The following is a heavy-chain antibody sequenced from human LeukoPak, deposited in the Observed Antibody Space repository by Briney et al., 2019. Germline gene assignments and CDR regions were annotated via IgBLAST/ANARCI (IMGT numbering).Heavy chain of an antibody. CDR1: GYTFTSYY. D-gene: IGHD5-12*01. V-gene: IGHV1-3*03. Sequence: ASVKVSCKASGYTFTSYYMHWVRQAPGQRLEWMGWINGGNGNTKYSEEFQGRVTITRDTSATTVYMEVSSLRSEDMAVYYCARAGYSGYDFYYWGQGTLVTVSP. CDR3: ARAGYSGYDFYY. J-gene: IGHJ4*02. CDR2: INGGNGNT.